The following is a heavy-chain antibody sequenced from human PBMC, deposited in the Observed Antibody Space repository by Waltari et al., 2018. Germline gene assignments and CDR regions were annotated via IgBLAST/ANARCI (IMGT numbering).Heavy chain of an antibody. Sequence: QVQLQQWGAGLLKPSETLSLTCAVYGGSFSGYYWSWIRQPPGKGLEWIGEINHSGSTNYNPPLKSRVTISVDTSKNQFSLKLSSVTAADTAVYYCASRRYSSSTFDIWGQGTMVTVSS. D-gene: IGHD6-13*01. J-gene: IGHJ3*02. CDR1: GGSFSGYY. CDR2: INHSGST. CDR3: ASRRYSSSTFDI. V-gene: IGHV4-34*01.